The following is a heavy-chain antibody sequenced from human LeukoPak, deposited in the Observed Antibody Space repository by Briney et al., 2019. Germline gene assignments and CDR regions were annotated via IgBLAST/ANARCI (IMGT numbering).Heavy chain of an antibody. D-gene: IGHD6-13*01. Sequence: SETLSLTCTVSGGSISSSSYYWGWIRQPPGKGLEWIGSIYYSGSTYYNPSLKSRVTISVDTSKNQFSLKLSSVTAADTAVYYCARGVVAAAGRAFDFWGQGTLVTVSS. CDR2: IYYSGST. CDR1: GGSISSSSYY. CDR3: ARGVVAAAGRAFDF. V-gene: IGHV4-39*07. J-gene: IGHJ4*02.